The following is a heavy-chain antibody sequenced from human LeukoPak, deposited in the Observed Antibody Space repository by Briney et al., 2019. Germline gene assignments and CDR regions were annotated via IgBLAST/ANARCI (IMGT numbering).Heavy chain of an antibody. CDR1: GGTFSSYA. CDR3: ARGGSGWYRP. Sequence: ASVKVSCKASGGTFSSYAISWVRQAPGQGLEWMGWINPNSGGTNYAQKFQGRVTMTRDTSISTAYMELSRLRSDDTAVYYCARGGSGWYRPWGQGTLVTVSS. V-gene: IGHV1-2*02. D-gene: IGHD6-19*01. J-gene: IGHJ5*02. CDR2: INPNSGGT.